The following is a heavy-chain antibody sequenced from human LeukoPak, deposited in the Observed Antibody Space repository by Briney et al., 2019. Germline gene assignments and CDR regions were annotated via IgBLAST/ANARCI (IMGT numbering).Heavy chain of an antibody. J-gene: IGHJ4*02. CDR1: GDSISRTSFF. CDR3: ARFAASLEYISGSYPVF. Sequence: SETLSLTCTVSGDSISRTSFFWGWIRQPPGKGLEWIGSIADNGSIYFNPSLKSRVTMSRDTSKNQFSLKVTSVTAAETPVYYCARFAASLEYISGSYPVFWGQGILVAV. CDR2: IADNGSI. V-gene: IGHV4-39*01. D-gene: IGHD3-10*01.